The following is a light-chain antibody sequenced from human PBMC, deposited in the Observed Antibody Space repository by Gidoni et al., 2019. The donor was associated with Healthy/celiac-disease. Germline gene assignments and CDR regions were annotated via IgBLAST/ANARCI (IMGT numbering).Light chain of an antibody. CDR3: QQYNSYWP. CDR2: KAS. V-gene: IGKV1-5*03. J-gene: IGKJ1*01. CDR1: QSISSW. Sequence: DIQMTQSPSTLSASVGDRVTITCRASQSISSWLAWYQQKPGKAPTLLIYKASSLESGVPSRFGGSGSVTEFTLTISSLQPDDFATYYCQQYNSYWPFGQGTQVEIK.